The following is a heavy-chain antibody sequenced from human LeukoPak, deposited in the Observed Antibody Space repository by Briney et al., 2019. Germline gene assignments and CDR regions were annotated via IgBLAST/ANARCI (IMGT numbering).Heavy chain of an antibody. CDR2: IYSGGRI. J-gene: IGHJ4*02. Sequence: GGSLRLSCAASGFTVSSHYMSWVRQAPGKGLEWVSVIYSGGRIYYADSVKGRFTISRDNSKNTLYLQMNSLRAEDTAVYYCARGPYDIVEVPAAIAFDYWGQGTLVTVSS. CDR3: ARGPYDIVEVPAAIAFDY. CDR1: GFTVSSHY. D-gene: IGHD2-2*01. V-gene: IGHV3-66*02.